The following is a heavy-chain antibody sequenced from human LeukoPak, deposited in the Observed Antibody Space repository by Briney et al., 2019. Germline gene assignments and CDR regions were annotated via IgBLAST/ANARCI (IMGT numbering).Heavy chain of an antibody. CDR1: GFMFNNYA. Sequence: GGSLRLSCAPSGFMFNNYAMSWVRQAPGKGLEWVSGINSGERRYYADSVRGRFTISRDNSKNTLYLQMHSLRAEDTAVSFCARGWYNFDYWGQGTLVTVSS. CDR3: ARGWYNFDY. CDR2: INSGERR. J-gene: IGHJ4*02. V-gene: IGHV3-23*01. D-gene: IGHD6-19*01.